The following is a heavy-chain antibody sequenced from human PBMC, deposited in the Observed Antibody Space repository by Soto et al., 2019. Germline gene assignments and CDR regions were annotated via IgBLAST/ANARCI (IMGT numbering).Heavy chain of an antibody. CDR3: AKGFCSSAKCYTYSYMDV. Sequence: EVQLVESGGTLVQPGRSLRLSCAASGFSFDEYGMHWVRQVPGKGLEWVSGVSWTSGTVGYGDSVKGRFTISRDNDKNSLYLQMNSLRAEDTAMYYCAKGFCSSAKCYTYSYMDVWGKGTAVTVSS. D-gene: IGHD2-2*01. J-gene: IGHJ6*03. CDR1: GFSFDEYG. V-gene: IGHV3-9*01. CDR2: VSWTSGTV.